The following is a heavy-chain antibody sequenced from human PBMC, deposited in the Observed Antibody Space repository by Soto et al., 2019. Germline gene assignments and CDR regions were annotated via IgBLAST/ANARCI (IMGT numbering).Heavy chain of an antibody. CDR2: IYSSGNT. D-gene: IGHD3-3*01. J-gene: IGHJ5*02. V-gene: IGHV4-4*07. CDR3: ARGQRFSDWFDP. Sequence: PSEALSVTCSVSCGTISGYYWTWIRQPAGKGLEWIGRIYSSGNTKYNPSLQSRVTMSLDTSNNQFSLRLTSVTAADTAVYYCARGQRFSDWFDPWGQGTLVTVSS. CDR1: CGTISGYY.